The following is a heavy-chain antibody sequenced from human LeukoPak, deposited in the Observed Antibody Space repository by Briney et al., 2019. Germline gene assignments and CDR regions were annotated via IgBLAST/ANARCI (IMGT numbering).Heavy chain of an antibody. CDR1: GFPFCIYP. J-gene: IGHJ4*02. V-gene: IGHV3-23*01. D-gene: IGHD3-22*01. CDR3: AKDGSSGQN. Sequence: PGGPVRLPCAAWGFPFCIYPVLGSPDARGRGREWVSAISGSGGSTYYADSMKGRSTISRDNSKNTLYLQMNSLRAEDTAVYYCAKDGSSGQNWGQGTLVTVSS. CDR2: ISGSGGST.